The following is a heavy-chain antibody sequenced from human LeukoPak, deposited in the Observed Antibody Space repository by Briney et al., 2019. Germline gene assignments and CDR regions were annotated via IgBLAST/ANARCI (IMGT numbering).Heavy chain of an antibody. D-gene: IGHD5-24*01. CDR3: AQRDGFNPY. CDR2: ISHSGST. V-gene: IGHV4-59*01. J-gene: IGHJ4*02. Sequence: PSETLSLTCTVSGGSLINYHWSWIRQPPGKGLEWIGFISHSGSTNYNPSLQSRVIISADTSKNHFSLRLTSVAAADTAVYYCAQRDGFNPYWGPGSLVTVSS. CDR1: GGSLINYH.